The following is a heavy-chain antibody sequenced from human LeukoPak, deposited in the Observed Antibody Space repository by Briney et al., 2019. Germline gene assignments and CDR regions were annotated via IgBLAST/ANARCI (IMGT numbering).Heavy chain of an antibody. D-gene: IGHD3-3*01. J-gene: IGHJ3*02. CDR1: GYTFTSYA. CDR3: ARLTYYDFWSGYNYAFDI. V-gene: IGHV1-2*02. CDR2: INPSSGGT. Sequence: GASVKVSCKASGYTFTSYAMNWVRQAPGQGLEWMGWINPSSGGTNYAQKFQGRVTMTRDTSISTAYMELSRLRSDDTAVYYCARLTYYDFWSGYNYAFDIWGQGTMVTVSS.